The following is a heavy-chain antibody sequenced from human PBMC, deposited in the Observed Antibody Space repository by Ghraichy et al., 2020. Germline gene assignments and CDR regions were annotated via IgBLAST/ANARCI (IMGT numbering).Heavy chain of an antibody. CDR2: ITSNGSNT. CDR1: GFTFSSYA. Sequence: GGSLRLSCAASGFTFSSYAMSWVRQAPGKGLEWVSSITSNGSNTYYADSVKGRFTISGDSSKNTLHLQMNGLRAEDTAVYYCAKDQRRRGAILVHATPYNYFYGMDAWGQGTTVTVSS. CDR3: AKDQRRRGAILVHATPYNYFYGMDA. J-gene: IGHJ6*02. D-gene: IGHD2-15*01. V-gene: IGHV3-23*01.